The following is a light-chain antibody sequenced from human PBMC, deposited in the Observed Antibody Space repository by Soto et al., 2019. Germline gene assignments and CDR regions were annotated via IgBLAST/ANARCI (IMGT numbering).Light chain of an antibody. V-gene: IGKV3-15*01. Sequence: EIVMTQSPATLSVSPGERATLSCRASQSVSINLAWFQQKPGQAPRLLIYGASTRATGIPARFSGSGSGTEFPLTISSLQSEDFAVYYCQQCKDGPLTFGGGTKVDIK. CDR1: QSVSIN. J-gene: IGKJ4*01. CDR2: GAS. CDR3: QQCKDGPLT.